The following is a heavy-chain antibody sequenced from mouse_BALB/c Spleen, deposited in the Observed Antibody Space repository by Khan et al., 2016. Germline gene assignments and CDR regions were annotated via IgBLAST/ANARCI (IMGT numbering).Heavy chain of an antibody. D-gene: IGHD1-1*01. J-gene: IGHJ3*01. CDR1: GYTFTNYG. CDR2: INTYTGEP. CDR3: ARRHYGSSYDAWFAY. Sequence: QIQLVQSGPELKKPGETVKISCKASGYTFTNYGMNWVKQAPGKGLKWMGWINTYTGEPTYADDFKGRFAFSLETSASTAYLQINNLKNEDTATXFCARRHYGSSYDAWFAYWGQGTLVTVSA. V-gene: IGHV9-3-1*01.